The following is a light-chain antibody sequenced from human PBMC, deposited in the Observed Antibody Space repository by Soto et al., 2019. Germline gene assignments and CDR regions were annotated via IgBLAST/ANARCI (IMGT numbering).Light chain of an antibody. CDR2: NVS. J-gene: IGKJ1*01. CDR1: QSVSSY. CDR3: QHRSDWPT. Sequence: EIVLTQSPATLSLSPGETATLSCRASQSVSSYLAWYQQKPGQAPRLLINNVSNRATGFPARFSGSGSGTDFTLTISSLEPEDFAVYFCQHRSDWPTFGQGTKVDIK. V-gene: IGKV3-11*01.